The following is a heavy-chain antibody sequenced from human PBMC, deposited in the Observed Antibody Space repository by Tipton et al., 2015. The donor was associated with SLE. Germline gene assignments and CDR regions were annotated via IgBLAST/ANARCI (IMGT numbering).Heavy chain of an antibody. CDR1: GFMFSNYG. V-gene: IGHV3-23*01. D-gene: IGHD1-7*01. Sequence: SLRLSCAASGFMFSNYGMNWVRQAPGKGLEWVSSISASGGRTYYADSVKGRFTISRDNSKNTLYLQMNSLRAEDTAVYYCTKGGWGELFDYWGQGTLVTVSS. CDR3: TKGGWGELFDY. CDR2: ISASGGRT. J-gene: IGHJ4*02.